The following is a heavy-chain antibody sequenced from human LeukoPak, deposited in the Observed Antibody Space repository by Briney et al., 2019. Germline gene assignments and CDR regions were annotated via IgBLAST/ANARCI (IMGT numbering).Heavy chain of an antibody. V-gene: IGHV4-34*01. CDR1: GGSISSYY. J-gene: IGHJ3*02. D-gene: IGHD2-2*01. Sequence: SETLSLTYTVSGGSISSYYWSWIRQPPGKGLEWIGEINHSGSTNYNPSLKSRVTISVDTSKNQFSLKLSSVTAADTAVYYCASLWPYQLSAFDIWGQGTMVTVSS. CDR3: ASLWPYQLSAFDI. CDR2: INHSGST.